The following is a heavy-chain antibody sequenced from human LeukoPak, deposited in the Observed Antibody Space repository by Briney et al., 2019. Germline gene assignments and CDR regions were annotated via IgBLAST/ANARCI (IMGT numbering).Heavy chain of an antibody. CDR2: FDPEDGEA. CDR3: ATSRGYSYGPPNKYYYYYYGMDV. V-gene: IGHV1-24*01. D-gene: IGHD5-18*01. Sequence: ASVKVSCKVSGYTLTEVSMHWVRQAPGKGLEWMGGFDPEDGEAIYAQKFQGRVTMTEDTSTDTAYMELSSLRSEDTAVYYCATSRGYSYGPPNKYYYYYYGMDVWGKGTTVTVSS. CDR1: GYTLTEVS. J-gene: IGHJ6*04.